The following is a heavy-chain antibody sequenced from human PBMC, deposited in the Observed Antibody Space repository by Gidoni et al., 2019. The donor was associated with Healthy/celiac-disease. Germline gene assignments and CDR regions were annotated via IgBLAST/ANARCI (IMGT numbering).Heavy chain of an antibody. Sequence: QVQLVQSGAEVKKPGASVKVSCKASGYTFTVYYMHWVRQAPGQGLEWMGWINPNSGGTNYAQKFQGRVTMTRDTSISTAYMELSRLRSDDTAVYYCARDRVYYYDSSGYYSFDYWGQGTLVTVSS. D-gene: IGHD3-22*01. J-gene: IGHJ4*02. V-gene: IGHV1-2*02. CDR3: ARDRVYYYDSSGYYSFDY. CDR2: INPNSGGT. CDR1: GYTFTVYY.